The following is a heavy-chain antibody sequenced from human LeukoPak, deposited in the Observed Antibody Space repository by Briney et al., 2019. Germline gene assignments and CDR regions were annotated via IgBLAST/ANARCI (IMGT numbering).Heavy chain of an antibody. CDR3: ARAAGPIFGVVVAAADYWYFDL. CDR1: GGSFSGYY. CDR2: INHSGST. Sequence: SETLSLTCAVYGGSFSGYYWSWIRQPPEKGLEWIGEINHSGSTNYNPSLKSRVTISVDTSKNQFSLRLSSVTAADSAVYYCARAAGPIFGVVVAAADYWYFDLWGRGTLVTVSS. V-gene: IGHV4-34*01. J-gene: IGHJ2*01. D-gene: IGHD3-3*01.